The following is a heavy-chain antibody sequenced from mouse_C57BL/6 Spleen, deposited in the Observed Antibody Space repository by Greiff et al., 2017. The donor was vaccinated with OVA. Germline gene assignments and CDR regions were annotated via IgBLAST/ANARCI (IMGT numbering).Heavy chain of an antibody. J-gene: IGHJ3*01. V-gene: IGHV1-52*01. D-gene: IGHD4-1*01. Sequence: VQLQQPGAELVRPGSSVKLSCKASGYTFTSYWMHWVKQRPIQGLEWIGNIDPSDSETHYNQKFKDKATLTVDKSYSTAYMQLSSLTSEDSAVYYCARRSSPGTPFAYWGQGTLVTVSA. CDR3: ARRSSPGTPFAY. CDR1: GYTFTSYW. CDR2: IDPSDSET.